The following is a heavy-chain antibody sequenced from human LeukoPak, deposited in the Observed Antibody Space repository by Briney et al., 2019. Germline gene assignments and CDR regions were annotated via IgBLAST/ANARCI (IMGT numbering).Heavy chain of an antibody. D-gene: IGHD1-20*01. J-gene: IGHJ6*03. Sequence: GSLRLSCAASGFTFSSYAMSWVRQAPGKGLEWVSAISGSGGSTYYADSVKGRFTISRDNSKNTLYLQMNSLRAEDTAVHYCARGDRYDWDYYYYMDVWGKGTTVTISS. CDR1: GFTFSSYA. CDR2: ISGSGGST. CDR3: ARGDRYDWDYYYYMDV. V-gene: IGHV3-23*01.